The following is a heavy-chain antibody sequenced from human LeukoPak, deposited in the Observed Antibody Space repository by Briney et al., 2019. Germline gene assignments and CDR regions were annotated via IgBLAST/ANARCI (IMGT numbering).Heavy chain of an antibody. CDR1: GGSISSGGYS. Sequence: SETLSLTRAVSGGSISSGGYSWSWIRQPPGKGLEWIGYIYHSGSTYYNPSLKSRVTISVDRSKNQFSLKLSSVTAADTAVYYCARVFIDWFDPWGQGTLVTVSS. D-gene: IGHD1-26*01. CDR2: IYHSGST. V-gene: IGHV4-30-2*01. CDR3: ARVFIDWFDP. J-gene: IGHJ5*02.